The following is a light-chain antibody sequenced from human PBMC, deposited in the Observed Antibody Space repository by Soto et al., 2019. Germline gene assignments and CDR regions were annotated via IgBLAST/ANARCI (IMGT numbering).Light chain of an antibody. CDR2: EVN. CDR1: SSDVGGYNY. Sequence: QSVLTQPASVSGSPGQSITISCTGTSSDVGGYNYVSWYQQHPGKAPKLMIYEVNNRPSGVSNRFSGSKSGNTASLTISGLQAEDEADYYCSSYTSSSTLGYVFGTGTKLTVL. V-gene: IGLV2-14*01. J-gene: IGLJ1*01. CDR3: SSYTSSSTLGYV.